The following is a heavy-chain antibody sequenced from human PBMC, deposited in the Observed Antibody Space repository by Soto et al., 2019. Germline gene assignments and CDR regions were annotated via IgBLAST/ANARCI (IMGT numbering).Heavy chain of an antibody. CDR1: GFNFSDYA. Sequence: QVQLVESGGGVVQPGRSLRLSCAASGFNFSDYAMSWVRQTPGKGLEWVAVLSYGGANKYYSNSVKGRFTISRDNSKNKVYLQMSNLRPEDPAIYYCPPMMTLVLRYFGSTLKDFDLWGQGNLVTVSS. J-gene: IGHJ4*02. D-gene: IGHD3-9*01. V-gene: IGHV3-30*03. CDR3: PPMMTLVLRYFGSTLKDFDL. CDR2: LSYGGANK.